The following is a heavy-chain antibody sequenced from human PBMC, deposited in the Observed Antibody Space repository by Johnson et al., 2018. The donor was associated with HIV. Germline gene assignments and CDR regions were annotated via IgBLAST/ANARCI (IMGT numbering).Heavy chain of an antibody. CDR2: ISYDGSNN. V-gene: IGHV3-30*18. D-gene: IGHD3-9*01. Sequence: QVQLVESGGGVVQPGRSLRLSCAASGFTFSSYGMHWVRQAPGKGLEWAAVISYDGSNNYYADSVKGRFTISRDNSKTTLYLQMNSLRAEDTAVYYSAKDRYPRRYFDWLFDAFDIWGQGTLVTVSS. CDR3: AKDRYPRRYFDWLFDAFDI. J-gene: IGHJ3*02. CDR1: GFTFSSYG.